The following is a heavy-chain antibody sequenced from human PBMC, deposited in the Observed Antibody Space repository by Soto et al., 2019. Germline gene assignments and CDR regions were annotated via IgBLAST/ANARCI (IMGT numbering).Heavy chain of an antibody. D-gene: IGHD3-16*02. V-gene: IGHV3-48*03. J-gene: IGHJ1*01. Sequence: GGSLRLSCAASGFTFSSYEMIWVRQAPGKGLERVSYISGSGYTSDVGPTIHYADSVKGRFTISRNNAKNSLYLQMNSLRVEDTAVYYCARVSQSFIEYFQHWGQGTLVTVSS. CDR1: GFTFSSYE. CDR3: ARVSQSFIEYFQH. CDR2: ISGSGYTSDVGPTI.